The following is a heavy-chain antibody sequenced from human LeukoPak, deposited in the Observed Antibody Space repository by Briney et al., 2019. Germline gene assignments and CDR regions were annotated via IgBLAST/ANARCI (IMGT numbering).Heavy chain of an antibody. V-gene: IGHV4-39*01. CDR1: GGSISSSSYY. CDR3: ARHGSAAAPLSN. Sequence: SETLSLTCTVSGGSISSSSYYWGWIRQPPGKGLEWIGSIYYSGSTYYNPSLKSRVTISVDTSKNQFSLKLSSVTAADTAVYYCARHGSAAAPLSNWGQGILVTVSS. D-gene: IGHD6-13*01. J-gene: IGHJ4*02. CDR2: IYYSGST.